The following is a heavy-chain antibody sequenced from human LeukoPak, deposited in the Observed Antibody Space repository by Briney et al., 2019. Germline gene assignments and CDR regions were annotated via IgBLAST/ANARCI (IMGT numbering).Heavy chain of an antibody. CDR2: IIPIFGTA. D-gene: IGHD6-13*01. V-gene: IGHV1-69*06. Sequence: ASVKVSCKASGGTLSNYAISWVRQAPGQGLEWMGGIIPIFGTANYAQKFQGRVTITADKSTSTAYMELSSLRSEDTAVYYCAKTLYIAAAPGGFDYWGQGTLVAVSS. CDR3: AKTLYIAAAPGGFDY. J-gene: IGHJ4*02. CDR1: GGTLSNYA.